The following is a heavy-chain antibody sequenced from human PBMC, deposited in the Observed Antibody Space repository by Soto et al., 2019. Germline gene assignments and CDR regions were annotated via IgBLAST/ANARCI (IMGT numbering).Heavy chain of an antibody. V-gene: IGHV1-18*01. CDR3: ARGGTPIDY. CDR2: ISAYNGNT. D-gene: IGHD3-16*01. J-gene: IGHJ4*02. Sequence: QVQLVQSGAEVKKPGASVKVSCKTSGYTFTNFGLSWVRQAPGQGLEWMGWISAYNGNTNYAQNFQGRVTMTTDTSTSTAYMELRSLTSADTAVYYSARGGTPIDYWGQGTLVTVSS. CDR1: GYTFTNFG.